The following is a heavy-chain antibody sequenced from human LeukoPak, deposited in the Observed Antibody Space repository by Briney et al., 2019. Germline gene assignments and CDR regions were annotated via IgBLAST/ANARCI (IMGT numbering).Heavy chain of an antibody. CDR1: GFTFSSYS. Sequence: TGGSLRLSCAASGFTFSSYSMNWVRQAPGKGLEWVSSISSSSSYIYYADSVKGRFTISRDNAKNSLYLQMNSLRAEDTAVYYCARLGLSSGWSGSYYFDYWGQGTLVTVSS. CDR3: ARLGLSSGWSGSYYFDY. D-gene: IGHD6-19*01. CDR2: ISSSSSYI. V-gene: IGHV3-21*01. J-gene: IGHJ4*02.